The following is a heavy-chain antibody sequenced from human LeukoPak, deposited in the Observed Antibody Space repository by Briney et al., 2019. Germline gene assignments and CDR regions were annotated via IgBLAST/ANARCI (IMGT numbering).Heavy chain of an antibody. D-gene: IGHD6-13*01. V-gene: IGHV4-61*01. J-gene: IGHJ5*02. CDR2: IYYSGST. CDR3: ARDPRIAAAGTFWFDP. Sequence: SETLSLTCTVSGGSASSGSYSWSWIRQPPGKGLEWIGYIYYSGSTNYNPSLKSRVTISVDTSKNQFSLKLSSVTAADTAVYYCARDPRIAAAGTFWFDPWGQGTLVTVSS. CDR1: GGSASSGSYS.